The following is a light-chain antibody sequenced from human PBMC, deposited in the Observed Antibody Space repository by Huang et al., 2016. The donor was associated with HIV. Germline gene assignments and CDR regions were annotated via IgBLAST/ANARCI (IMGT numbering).Light chain of an antibody. V-gene: IGKV4-1*01. CDR2: WAA. J-gene: IGKJ5*01. CDR3: QQYYSTSIT. Sequence: DIVMTQSPDYLSGSLGERYTIKCSSIQTLLSSAKKKKYVGWDQQKPIRPPKVVIYWAATREYGVPDRFSGSGSGTDFTLTISSLQPEDVAVYYCQQYYSTSITFGQGTRVEIK. CDR1: QTLLSSAKKKKY.